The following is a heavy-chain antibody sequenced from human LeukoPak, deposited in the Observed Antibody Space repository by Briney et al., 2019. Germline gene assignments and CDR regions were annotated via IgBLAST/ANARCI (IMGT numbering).Heavy chain of an antibody. V-gene: IGHV4-39*07. CDR1: GGSISSSSYY. CDR2: IYYSGST. D-gene: IGHD5-24*01. J-gene: IGHJ5*02. Sequence: SETLSLTCTVSGGSISSSSYYWGWIRQPPGKGLERIGSIYYSGSTYYNPSLKSRVTISVDTSKNQFSLKLSSVTAADTAVYYCARGRGMATISDWLDPWGQGTLVTVYS. CDR3: ARGRGMATISDWLDP.